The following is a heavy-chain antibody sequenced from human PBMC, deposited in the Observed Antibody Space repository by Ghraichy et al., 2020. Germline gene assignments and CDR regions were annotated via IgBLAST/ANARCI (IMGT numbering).Heavy chain of an antibody. D-gene: IGHD3-16*02. CDR2: ISSSSSTI. CDR1: GFTFGSYS. V-gene: IGHV3-48*01. Sequence: ETLSLTCAASGFTFGSYSMNWVRQAPGKGLEWVSYISSSSSTIYYADSVKGRFTVSRDNAKNSLYLQMNSLRAEDTAVYYCIVGSSHFEYWGQGTLVTVSS. J-gene: IGHJ4*02. CDR3: IVGSSHFEY.